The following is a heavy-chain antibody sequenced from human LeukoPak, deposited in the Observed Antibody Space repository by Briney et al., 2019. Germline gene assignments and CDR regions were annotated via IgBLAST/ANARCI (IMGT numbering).Heavy chain of an antibody. CDR2: IIWNGGSI. V-gene: IGHV3-9*01. Sequence: PGGSLRLSCAASGFTFDDYAMHWVRQAPGKGLEWVSGIIWNGGSIGYADSVKGRFTISRDNAKNSLYLQMNSLRAEDTALYYCAKDSLDYYDSSGYFAPPYYFDYWGQGTLVTVSS. CDR1: GFTFDDYA. D-gene: IGHD3-22*01. J-gene: IGHJ4*02. CDR3: AKDSLDYYDSSGYFAPPYYFDY.